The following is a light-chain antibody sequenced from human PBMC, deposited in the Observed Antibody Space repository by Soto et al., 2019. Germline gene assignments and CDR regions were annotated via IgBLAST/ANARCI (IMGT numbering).Light chain of an antibody. Sequence: QSALTQPASVSGSPGQSITISCTASSSDFGGFNYVSWYQQHPGKAPKLMIYDVSNRPSGVSTRFSGSKSGNTASLTISGLQAEDEADYYCSSYTSSTSGVFGGGTKLTVL. V-gene: IGLV2-14*03. CDR1: SSDFGGFNY. CDR2: DVS. J-gene: IGLJ2*01. CDR3: SSYTSSTSGV.